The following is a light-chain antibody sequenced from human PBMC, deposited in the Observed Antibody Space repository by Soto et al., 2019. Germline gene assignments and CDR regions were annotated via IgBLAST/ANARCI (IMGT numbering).Light chain of an antibody. CDR1: HSISSY. CDR3: QQTYSIPIT. V-gene: IGKV1-39*01. Sequence: DIQMTQSPSSLSASVGDRVTVTCRASHSISSYLNWYQQKPGKAPKLLIYAASSLQSGVPSRFSGSGSGTDFTLTISSLQPEDFASYYCQQTYSIPITFGQGTRLEIE. J-gene: IGKJ5*01. CDR2: AAS.